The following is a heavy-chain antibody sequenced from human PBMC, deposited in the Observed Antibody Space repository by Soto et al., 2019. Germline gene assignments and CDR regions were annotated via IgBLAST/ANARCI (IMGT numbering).Heavy chain of an antibody. CDR3: AKWGIAAAERYYYYYYGMDV. CDR2: ISYDGSNK. V-gene: IGHV3-30*18. Sequence: VQLVESGGGVVQPGRSLRLSCAASGSTFSSYGMHWVRQAPGKGLEWVAVISYDGSNKYYADSVKGRFTISRDNSKNTLYLQMNSLRAEDTAVYYCAKWGIAAAERYYYYYYGMDVWGQGTTVTVSS. D-gene: IGHD6-13*01. J-gene: IGHJ6*02. CDR1: GSTFSSYG.